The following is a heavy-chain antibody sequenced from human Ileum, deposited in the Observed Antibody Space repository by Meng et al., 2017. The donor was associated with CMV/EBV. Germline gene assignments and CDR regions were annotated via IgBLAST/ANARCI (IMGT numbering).Heavy chain of an antibody. D-gene: IGHD5-18*01. Sequence: QITLKESGPTVVKPTQTLTLTCTFSGFSLSSGGVGVGWIRQPPGKALEWLALISWDDDTRYSPSPKTRLTITKDTSKNQVVLTMTNMDPVDTATYYCAHNTPSRFNYWGQGTLVTVSS. CDR2: ISWDDDT. CDR3: AHNTPSRFNY. V-gene: IGHV2-5*02. J-gene: IGHJ4*02. CDR1: GFSLSSGGVG.